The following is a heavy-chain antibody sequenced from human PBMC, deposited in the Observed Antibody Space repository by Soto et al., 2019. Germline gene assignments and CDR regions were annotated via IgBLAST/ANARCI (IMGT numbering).Heavy chain of an antibody. CDR2: IYHSGST. CDR3: ARVAHSDILTGYWYYFDY. V-gene: IGHV4-30-2*01. Sequence: QLQLQESGSGLVKPSQTLSLTCAVSGGSISSGGYSWSWIRQPPGKGLEWIGYIYHSGSTYYNPSLKSRVTISVDRSKNQCSLKLSSVTAADTAVYYCARVAHSDILTGYWYYFDYWGQGTLVTVSS. J-gene: IGHJ4*02. D-gene: IGHD3-9*01. CDR1: GGSISSGGYS.